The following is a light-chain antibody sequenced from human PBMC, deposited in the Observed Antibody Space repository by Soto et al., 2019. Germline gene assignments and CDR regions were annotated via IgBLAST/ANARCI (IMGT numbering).Light chain of an antibody. CDR3: QYYDKLAKAIT. V-gene: IGKV3-20*01. CDR2: GAC. CDR1: QSVSSGA. J-gene: IGKJ5*01. Sequence: HTPSTLSISPGEGASLSCRARQSVSSGAFAWSRQKPGPAPGLLLYGACKRGTGTPDRFSGSGSGTDFTLTISRLEPEDFAVYYCQYYDKLAKAITFGQGTRLEIK.